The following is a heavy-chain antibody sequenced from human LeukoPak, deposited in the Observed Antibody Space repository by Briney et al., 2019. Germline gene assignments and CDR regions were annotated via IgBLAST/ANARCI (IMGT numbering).Heavy chain of an antibody. J-gene: IGHJ3*02. CDR2: INNDGSGT. V-gene: IGHV3-74*01. D-gene: IGHD3-3*01. Sequence: GGSLRLSCAASGFTFSSYWMHWVRQAPGKGPVWVSRINNDGSGTTYADSVKGRFTISRDDAKNTLYLQMNSLRAEDTAVYYCAKDQSRFLEWLSSAPNDAFDIWGQGTMVTVSS. CDR3: AKDQSRFLEWLSSAPNDAFDI. CDR1: GFTFSSYW.